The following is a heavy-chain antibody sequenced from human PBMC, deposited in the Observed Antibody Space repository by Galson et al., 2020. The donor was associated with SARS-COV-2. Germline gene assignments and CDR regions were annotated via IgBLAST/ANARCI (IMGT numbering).Heavy chain of an antibody. CDR1: GFTFSSYA. CDR2: ISGSGGST. CDR3: AITNTAMAPHDY. Sequence: QAGGSLRLSCAASGFTFSSYAMSWVRQAPGKGLEWVSAISGSGGSTYYTDSVKGRFTISRDNSKNTLYLQMNSLRAEDTAVYYCAITNTAMAPHDYWGQGTLVTVSS. V-gene: IGHV3-23*01. D-gene: IGHD5-18*01. J-gene: IGHJ4*02.